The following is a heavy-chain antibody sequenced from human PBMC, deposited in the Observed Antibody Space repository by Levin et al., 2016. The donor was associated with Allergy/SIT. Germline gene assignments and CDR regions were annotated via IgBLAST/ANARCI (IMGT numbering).Heavy chain of an antibody. CDR1: GYTFTSHA. CDR3: ATAPMGTSSPPYYYYYGMDV. D-gene: IGHD6-6*01. Sequence: ASVKVSCKASGYTFTSHAMNWVRQAPGQGLEWMGWINTATGNPTYAQDFARRFVFSLDTSVSTAYLQISSLKAEDTGVYYCATAPMGTSSPPYYYYYGMDVWGQGTTVTVSS. V-gene: IGHV7-4-1*02. CDR2: INTATGNP. J-gene: IGHJ6*02.